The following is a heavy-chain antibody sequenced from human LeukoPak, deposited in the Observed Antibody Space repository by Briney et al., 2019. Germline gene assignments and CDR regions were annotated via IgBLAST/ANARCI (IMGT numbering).Heavy chain of an antibody. CDR2: IKQDGSEK. V-gene: IGHV3-7*01. Sequence: GGSLRLSCAASGFTFSSYWMSWVRQAPGKGLEWVANIKQDGSEKYYVDSVKGRFTISRDNAKNSLYLQMNSLRAEDTAVYYCARILSSSPKRGDYFDYWGQGTLVTVSS. J-gene: IGHJ4*02. CDR3: ARILSSSPKRGDYFDY. D-gene: IGHD6-6*01. CDR1: GFTFSSYW.